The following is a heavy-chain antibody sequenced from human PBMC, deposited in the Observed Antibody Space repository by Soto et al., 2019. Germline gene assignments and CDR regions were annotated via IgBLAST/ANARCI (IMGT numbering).Heavy chain of an antibody. CDR3: ARAIAAAGFRFDP. V-gene: IGHV1-3*01. Sequence: ASVKVSCKASGYTFTSYAMHWVRQAPGQRLEWMGWINAGNGNTKYSQKFQGRVTITRDTSASTAYMELSSLRSEDTAVYYCARAIAAAGFRFDPWGQGTLVTVSS. CDR2: INAGNGNT. J-gene: IGHJ5*02. D-gene: IGHD6-13*01. CDR1: GYTFTSYA.